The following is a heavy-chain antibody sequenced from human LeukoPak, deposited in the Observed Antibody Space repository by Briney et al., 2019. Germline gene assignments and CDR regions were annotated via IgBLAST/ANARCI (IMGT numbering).Heavy chain of an antibody. CDR2: IHYSGGI. CDR1: GYSISSGYY. V-gene: IGHV4-38-2*02. J-gene: IGHJ4*02. D-gene: IGHD3-10*01. Sequence: SETLSLTCTVSGYSISSGYYWGWIRQTPGKGLEWIGSIHYSGGIYYNPSLKSRVTISVDTSKNQFSLQLSSVTAADTAVYYCARHAGRRVPFDYWGQGTLVTVSS. CDR3: ARHAGRRVPFDY.